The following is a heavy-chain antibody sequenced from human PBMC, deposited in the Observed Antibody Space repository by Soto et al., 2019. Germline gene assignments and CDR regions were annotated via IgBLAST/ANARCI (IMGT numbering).Heavy chain of an antibody. CDR1: GFTVSSNY. Sequence: EVQLVESGGGLVQPGGSLRLSCAASGFTVSSNYMSWVRQAPGKGLEWVSVIYSGGSTYYADSVKGRFTISRHNSKNTLXXQMNSLRAEDTAVYYCARVGGYCSGGSCYPSSVDYWGQGTLVTVSS. V-gene: IGHV3-53*04. CDR2: IYSGGST. D-gene: IGHD2-15*01. J-gene: IGHJ4*02. CDR3: ARVGGYCSGGSCYPSSVDY.